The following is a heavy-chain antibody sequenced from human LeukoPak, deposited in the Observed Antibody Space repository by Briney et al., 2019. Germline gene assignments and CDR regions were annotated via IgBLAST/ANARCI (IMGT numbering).Heavy chain of an antibody. CDR2: IYSGGTT. Sequence: GGSLRLSCAASGFPVRTNCMTWVRQAPGKGLEWVSTIYSGGTTYYADSVMGRFTISRHNSRNTLYLQMNSLRAEDTAVYYCARVDTVMAYYFDLWGQGTLVTVSS. V-gene: IGHV3-53*04. D-gene: IGHD5-18*01. CDR1: GFPVRTNC. CDR3: ARVDTVMAYYFDL. J-gene: IGHJ4*02.